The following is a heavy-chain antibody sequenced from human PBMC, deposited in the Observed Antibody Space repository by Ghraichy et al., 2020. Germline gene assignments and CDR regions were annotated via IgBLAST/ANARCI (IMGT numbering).Heavy chain of an antibody. J-gene: IGHJ4*02. CDR1: GFTFSTYA. Sequence: GESLNISCAASGFTFSTYAMHWVRQAPGKGLEWVAVISHDGSNKYYADSVKGRFTISRDNSQNTLYVNMNSLRAEDTAVYYCAKDKGGLQLWYYFDYWGQGSLVTVSS. D-gene: IGHD5-18*01. CDR3: AKDKGGLQLWYYFDY. CDR2: ISHDGSNK. V-gene: IGHV3-30*18.